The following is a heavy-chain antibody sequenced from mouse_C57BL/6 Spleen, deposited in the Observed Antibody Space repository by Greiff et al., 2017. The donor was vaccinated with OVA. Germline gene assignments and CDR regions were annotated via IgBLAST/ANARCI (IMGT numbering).Heavy chain of an antibody. CDR2: FHPYNDDT. V-gene: IGHV1-47*01. CDR3: ARRSYEDYAMDY. CDR1: GYTFTTYS. Sequence: VQLVESGAELVKPGASVKMSCKASGYTFTTYSIAWMKQNHGKSLEWIGNFHPYNDDTKYNEKFKGKATLTVEKSSSTVYLELSRLASDDSAVYYCARRSYEDYAMDYWGQGTSVTVSS. D-gene: IGHD1-1*01. J-gene: IGHJ4*01.